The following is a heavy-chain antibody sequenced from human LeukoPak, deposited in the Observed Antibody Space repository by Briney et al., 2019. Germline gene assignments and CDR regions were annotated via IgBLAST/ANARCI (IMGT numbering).Heavy chain of an antibody. CDR2: ISASGGTT. J-gene: IGHJ4*02. D-gene: IGHD2-8*01. CDR1: GFTFSSYA. Sequence: PGGSLRLSCAASGFTFSSYAMSWVRQAPGKGLEWVSSISASGGTTYYADSVKGRFTISRDNSRNTLYLQMNSLRAEDTAVYYCAKGYCTNGVCYLDWGQGTLVTVSS. CDR3: AKGYCTNGVCYLD. V-gene: IGHV3-23*01.